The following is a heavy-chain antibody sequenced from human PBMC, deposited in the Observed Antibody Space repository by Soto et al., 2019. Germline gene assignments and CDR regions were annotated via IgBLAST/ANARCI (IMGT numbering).Heavy chain of an antibody. J-gene: IGHJ4*02. V-gene: IGHV3-23*01. D-gene: IGHD2-15*01. CDR2: IIGGGDII. CDR1: GFNFCSNG. CDR3: VKLVDWPWYFDS. Sequence: GGSIRLSCAASGFNFCSNGMSWVRQAAGRGLEWVSLIIGGGDIIHEADSVKGRFTISRDNSKNTLYLQMNSLRVEDTAVYYCVKLVDWPWYFDSWGQGTLVTVSS.